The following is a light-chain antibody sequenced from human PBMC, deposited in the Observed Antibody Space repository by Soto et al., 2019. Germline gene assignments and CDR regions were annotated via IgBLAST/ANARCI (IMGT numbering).Light chain of an antibody. CDR1: SSNIGAGYD. CDR3: QSYDSSLSGGV. J-gene: IGLJ1*01. V-gene: IGLV1-40*01. CDR2: GNS. Sequence: QSVLTQPPSVSGAPGQWVTISCTGSSSNIGAGYDVHWYQQLPGTAPKLLIYGNSNRPSGVPDRFSSSKSGTSASLAITGLQAEDEADYDCQSYDSSLSGGVFGTGTKLTVL.